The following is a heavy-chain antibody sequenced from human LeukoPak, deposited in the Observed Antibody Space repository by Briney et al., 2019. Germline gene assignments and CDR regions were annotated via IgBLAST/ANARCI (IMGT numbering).Heavy chain of an antibody. V-gene: IGHV3-21*01. CDR1: GFTFSSYS. Sequence: GGSLRLSCAASGFTFSSYSMNWVRQAPGKGLEWVSSISSSSSYIYYADSVKGRFTISRDNAKNSLYLQMNSLRAEDTAVYHCARKDVYYYYGMDVWGQGTTVTVSS. CDR2: ISSSSSYI. CDR3: ARKDVYYYYGMDV. J-gene: IGHJ6*02.